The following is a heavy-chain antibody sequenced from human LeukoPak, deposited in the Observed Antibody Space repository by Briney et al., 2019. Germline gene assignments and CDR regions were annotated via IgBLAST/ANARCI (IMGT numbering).Heavy chain of an antibody. D-gene: IGHD3-3*01. CDR2: IYTSGST. CDR1: GGSISSYY. V-gene: IGHV4-4*07. J-gene: IGHJ6*03. CDR3: ARDGTITIFGKYYYYMDV. Sequence: SETLSLTCTVSGGSISSYYWSWIRQPAGKGLEWIGRIYTSGSTNYNPSLKSRVTMSVDTSKNQFSLKLSSVTAADTAVYYCARDGTITIFGKYYYYMDVWGKGTMVTVSS.